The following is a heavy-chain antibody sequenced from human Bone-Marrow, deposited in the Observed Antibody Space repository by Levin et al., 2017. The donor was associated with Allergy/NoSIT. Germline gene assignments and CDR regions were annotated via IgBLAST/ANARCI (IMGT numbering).Heavy chain of an antibody. CDR2: IDQSGNT. D-gene: IGHD2-15*01. V-gene: IGHV4-38-2*01. CDR3: ARTLGYCSGDGCYYYFDY. J-gene: IGHJ4*02. CDR1: NSSISSDFH. Sequence: SETLSLTCAVSNSSISSDFHWGWIRQPPGKGLEWLGSIDQSGNTYYNPSLKSRVTISVDTSKNQFSLRLTSVTAADTAVYYCARTLGYCSGDGCYYYFDYWGQGTLVTVSS.